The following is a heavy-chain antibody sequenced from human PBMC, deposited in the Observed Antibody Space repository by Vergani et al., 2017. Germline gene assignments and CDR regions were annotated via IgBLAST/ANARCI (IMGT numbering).Heavy chain of an antibody. CDR2: IVVGSGNT. Sequence: QMQLVQSGPEVKKPGTSVKVSCKASGFTFTSSAVQWVRQARGQRLEWIGWIVVGSGNTNYAQKFQERVTITRDMSTSTAYMELSSLRSEDTAVYYCAADPGSSGYYGLDAFDIWGQGTMVTVSS. V-gene: IGHV1-58*01. CDR3: AADPGSSGYYGLDAFDI. D-gene: IGHD3-22*01. J-gene: IGHJ3*02. CDR1: GFTFTSSA.